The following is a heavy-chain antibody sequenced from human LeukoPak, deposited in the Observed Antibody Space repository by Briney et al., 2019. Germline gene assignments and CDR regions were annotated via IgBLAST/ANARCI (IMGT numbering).Heavy chain of an antibody. CDR1: VGSISSYY. CDR2: IYYSGRT. CDR3: ARHAGHSSSWYWFDP. D-gene: IGHD6-13*01. J-gene: IGHJ5*02. Sequence: SETLSLTCLDSVGSISSYYWSWIRQPPGKGLEGVGYIYYSGRTNYNPSLKSRVTISVDTSKNQFSLKLSSVTAADTAVYYCARHAGHSSSWYWFDPWGQGTLVTVSS. V-gene: IGHV4-59*08.